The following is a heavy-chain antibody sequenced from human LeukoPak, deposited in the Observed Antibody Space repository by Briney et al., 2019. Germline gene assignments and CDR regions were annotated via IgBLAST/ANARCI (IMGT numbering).Heavy chain of an antibody. CDR2: IYYSGST. J-gene: IGHJ6*03. D-gene: IGHD6-19*01. V-gene: IGHV4-59*01. Sequence: SETLSLTCTVSGGSISSYYWSWIRQPPGKGLEWIGYIYYSGSTNYNPSLKSRVTISVDTSKNQFSLKLSSVTAADTAVYYCTRAASSGPLFTYHMDVWGKGTTVTVSS. CDR1: GGSISSYY. CDR3: TRAASSGPLFTYHMDV.